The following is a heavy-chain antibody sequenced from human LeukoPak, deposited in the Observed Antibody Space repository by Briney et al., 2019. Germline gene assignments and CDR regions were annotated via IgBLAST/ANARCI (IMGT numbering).Heavy chain of an antibody. J-gene: IGHJ4*02. V-gene: IGHV3-30*01. CDR2: ISWDATNE. CDR1: GFSFDGFA. Sequence: GSSLRLSCVASGFSFDGFALYWVRQAPGKGLEWVALISWDATNEYYADSVRGRFTISRDNSKNTLFLRMNSLRHEDTAVYYCVRDLLMTDQDFWGQGTLVTVSS. CDR3: VRDLLMTDQDF. D-gene: IGHD2-21*02.